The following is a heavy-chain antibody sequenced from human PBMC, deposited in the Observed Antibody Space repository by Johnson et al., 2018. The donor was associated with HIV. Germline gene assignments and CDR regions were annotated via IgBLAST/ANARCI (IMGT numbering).Heavy chain of an antibody. Sequence: VQLVESGGGLVQPGGSLRLSCAASGFTFSSYWMSWVRQAPGKGLEWVANIKQDGSEKYYVDSVKGRFTISRDNAKNSLYLQMNSLRAEDTALYYCATRGFYCTDGICHGVFDFWGQGTVVSVSS. J-gene: IGHJ3*01. D-gene: IGHD2-8*01. CDR2: IKQDGSEK. CDR3: ATRGFYCTDGICHGVFDF. V-gene: IGHV3-7*03. CDR1: GFTFSSYW.